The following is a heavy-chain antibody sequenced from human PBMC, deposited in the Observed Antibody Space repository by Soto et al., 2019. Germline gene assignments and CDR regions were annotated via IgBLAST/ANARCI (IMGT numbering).Heavy chain of an antibody. CDR2: VSHSGFS. Sequence: SETLSLTCTVSGDSITSYFWSWIRQPPGKGLEWIGCVSHSGFSSYNPSLQSRLTISLDTSKSQLSLQLTSVTAADTAVYYCARDGSRTGWCSGDYWGQGILVTVSS. V-gene: IGHV4-59*01. CDR3: ARDGSRTGWCSGDY. J-gene: IGHJ4*02. CDR1: GDSITSYF. D-gene: IGHD6-19*01.